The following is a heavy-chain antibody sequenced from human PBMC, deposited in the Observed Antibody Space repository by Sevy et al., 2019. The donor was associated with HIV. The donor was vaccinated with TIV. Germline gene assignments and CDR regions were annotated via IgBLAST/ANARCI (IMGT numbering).Heavy chain of an antibody. V-gene: IGHV3-23*01. CDR3: AKGISSSWYGGAAFDI. CDR2: ILGSGSST. Sequence: GGSLRLSCAASGFTFGSFAMTWVRQAPGKGPEWVSGILGSGSSTYYADSVKGRFTISRDNAKNTLYLQMNSLRAEDTALYYCAKGISSSWYGGAAFDIWGQGTMVTVSS. CDR1: GFTFGSFA. D-gene: IGHD6-13*01. J-gene: IGHJ3*02.